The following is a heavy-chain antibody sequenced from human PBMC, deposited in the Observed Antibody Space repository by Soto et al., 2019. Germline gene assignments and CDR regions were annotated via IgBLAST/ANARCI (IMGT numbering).Heavy chain of an antibody. V-gene: IGHV2-5*02. CDR3: AHSPCSGGTCYLFDY. CDR2: IYWDGVE. J-gene: IGHJ4*02. CDR1: GFSLSTSGGG. Sequence: GSGPTLVNPTQTLTLTCTISGFSLSTSGGGVGWIRQPPGKALEWLALIYWDGVERYSPSLKSRLTITMDTSKNQVVLTMTSMDPVDTATYYCAHSPCSGGTCYLFDYWGQGALVTVSS. D-gene: IGHD2-15*01.